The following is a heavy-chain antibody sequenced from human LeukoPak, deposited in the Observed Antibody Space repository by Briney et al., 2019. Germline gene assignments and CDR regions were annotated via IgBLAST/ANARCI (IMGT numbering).Heavy chain of an antibody. V-gene: IGHV4-34*01. J-gene: IGHJ4*02. CDR1: GGSFSGYY. Sequence: SETLSLTCAVYGGSFSGYYWSWIRQPPGKGLEWIGEINHSGSTNYNPSLKSRVTISVDTSKNQFSLKLSSVTAADTAVYYCAGECGYSYGPADYWGQGTLVTVSS. CDR2: INHSGST. D-gene: IGHD5-18*01. CDR3: AGECGYSYGPADY.